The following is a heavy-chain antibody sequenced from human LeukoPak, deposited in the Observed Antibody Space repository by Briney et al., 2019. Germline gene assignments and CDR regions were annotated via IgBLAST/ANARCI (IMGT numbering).Heavy chain of an antibody. D-gene: IGHD3-22*01. Sequence: GGSLRLSCAASGFRFGGYGMSWVRQAPGKGLEWVSSISAGSGNTDYADSVKGRFTISRDDSKNTLYLQMKSLRAEDTAVYYCAKSHEPYYYDSSGYYDDYWGQGTLVTVSS. V-gene: IGHV3-23*01. CDR1: GFRFGGYG. CDR3: AKSHEPYYYDSSGYYDDY. CDR2: ISAGSGNT. J-gene: IGHJ4*02.